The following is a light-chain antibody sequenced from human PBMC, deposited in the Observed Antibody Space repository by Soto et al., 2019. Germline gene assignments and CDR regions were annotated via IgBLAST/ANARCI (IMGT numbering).Light chain of an antibody. CDR1: RGDVGGYNY. V-gene: IGLV2-11*01. Sequence: QSALTQPRSVSESPGQSVAISCTGTRGDVGGYNYVSWYQQHPGKAPKLMIYDVNKRPSGVPDRFSGSKSGNTASLTISGLQAEDEADYYCCSCTSSSSPYVFGTGTKVTVL. J-gene: IGLJ1*01. CDR2: DVN. CDR3: CSCTSSSSPYV.